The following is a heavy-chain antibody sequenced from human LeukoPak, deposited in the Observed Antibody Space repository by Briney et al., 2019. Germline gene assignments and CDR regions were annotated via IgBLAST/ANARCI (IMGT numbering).Heavy chain of an antibody. Sequence: GGSLRLSCAASGFPFSSYWMHWVRQAPGKGLVWVSRINIDGSNTNYADSVKGRFTISRDNAKNTLYLQMGSLRAEDTAVYYCARSLGGAYDYWGQGTLVTVSS. V-gene: IGHV3-74*01. D-gene: IGHD1-26*01. J-gene: IGHJ4*02. CDR2: INIDGSNT. CDR1: GFPFSSYW. CDR3: ARSLGGAYDY.